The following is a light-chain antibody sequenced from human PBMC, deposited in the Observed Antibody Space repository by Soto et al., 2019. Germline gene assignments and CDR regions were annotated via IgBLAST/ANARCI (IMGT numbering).Light chain of an antibody. CDR2: VAS. Sequence: EMVLTQSPGTLSLSPGARATLSCRASPSVSSSYLAWYQQRPDQAPRLLIYVASSRATGIPDRFSGSGSGTDFTLTISRLEPEDFAVYYCQQYGSSTWTFSQGYKVEIK. CDR1: PSVSSSY. V-gene: IGKV3-20*01. J-gene: IGKJ1*01. CDR3: QQYGSSTWT.